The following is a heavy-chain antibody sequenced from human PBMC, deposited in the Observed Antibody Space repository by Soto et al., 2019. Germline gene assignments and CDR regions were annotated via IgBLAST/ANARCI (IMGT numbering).Heavy chain of an antibody. V-gene: IGHV1-69*12. CDR1: GGTFSSYA. Sequence: QVQLVQSGAEVKKPGSSVKVSCKASGGTFSSYAISWVRQAPGQGLEWMGGIIPIFGTANYAQKFQGRVTIXXDXSXTTAYMELSSLRSEDTAVYYCARAHSGYDSLPYFDYWGQGTLVTVSS. D-gene: IGHD5-12*01. CDR3: ARAHSGYDSLPYFDY. J-gene: IGHJ4*02. CDR2: IIPIFGTA.